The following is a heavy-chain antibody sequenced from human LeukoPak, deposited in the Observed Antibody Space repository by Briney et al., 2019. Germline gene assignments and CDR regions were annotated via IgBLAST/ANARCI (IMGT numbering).Heavy chain of an antibody. V-gene: IGHV1-2*02. J-gene: IGHJ4*02. D-gene: IGHD6-13*01. CDR2: INPNTAGT. CDR3: ARSGISSPRGFVDY. CDR1: GYTFTAYY. Sequence: ASVKVSCKASGYTFTAYYMHWVRQAPGQGLEWMGWINPNTAGTNYEQKFQGRVTMTRDTSIGTAYMELSRLKSDDTAVYYCARSGISSPRGFVDYWGQGTLVTVSS.